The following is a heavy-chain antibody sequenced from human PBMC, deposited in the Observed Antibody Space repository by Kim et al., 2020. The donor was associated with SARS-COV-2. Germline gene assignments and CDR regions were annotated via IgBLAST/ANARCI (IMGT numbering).Heavy chain of an antibody. V-gene: IGHV1-3*01. J-gene: IGHJ5*02. D-gene: IGHD2-2*01. CDR3: AKTLSRTANWFDP. Sequence: YSQKFQGRVTITRDTSASTAYMELSSLRSEDTAVYYCAKTLSRTANWFDPWGQGTLVTVSS.